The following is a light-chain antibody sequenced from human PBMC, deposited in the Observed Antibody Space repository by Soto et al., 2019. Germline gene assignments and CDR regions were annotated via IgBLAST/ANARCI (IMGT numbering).Light chain of an antibody. J-gene: IGLJ3*02. CDR1: SSNIGSTY. V-gene: IGLV1-47*02. CDR3: AAWDAILSGLWV. Sequence: QSVLTQPPSASGTPGQRVTISCSGSSSNIGSTYVYWYQQLPGTAPKLLIYSNNQRPSGVPDRCSGSKSGTSASLAISGLLSEDEADYYCAAWDAILSGLWVFGGGTKLTVL. CDR2: SNN.